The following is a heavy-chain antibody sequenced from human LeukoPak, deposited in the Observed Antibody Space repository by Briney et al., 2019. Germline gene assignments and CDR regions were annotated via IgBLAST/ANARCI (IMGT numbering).Heavy chain of an antibody. V-gene: IGHV3-30*03. D-gene: IGHD3-10*02. CDR2: ISYDGSNK. J-gene: IGHJ4*02. CDR1: GFTFSSYG. Sequence: GGSLRLPCAASGFTFSSYGMHWVRQAPGKGLEWVAVISYDGSNKYYADSVKGRFTISRDNSKDTLYLQMGSLRAEDMAVYYCARVPGGYVRGPFDYWGQGTLVTVSS. CDR3: ARVPGGYVRGPFDY.